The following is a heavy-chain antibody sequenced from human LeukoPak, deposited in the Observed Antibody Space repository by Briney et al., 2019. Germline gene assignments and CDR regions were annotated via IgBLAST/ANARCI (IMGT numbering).Heavy chain of an antibody. V-gene: IGHV3-23*01. CDR3: AKSPQLLYYFDY. J-gene: IGHJ4*02. D-gene: IGHD2-2*01. CDR2: ISGSGGST. CDR1: GFTFSSYA. Sequence: GGSLRLSCAASGFTFSSYAMSWVRHAPGKGLELVSAISGSGGSTYYADSVKGRFTISRDNSKNTLYLQMNSLRAEDTAVYYCAKSPQLLYYFDYWGQGTLVTVSS.